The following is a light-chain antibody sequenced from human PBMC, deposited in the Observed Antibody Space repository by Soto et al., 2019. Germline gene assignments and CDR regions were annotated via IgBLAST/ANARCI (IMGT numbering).Light chain of an antibody. CDR1: QSVSGY. CDR3: QQRSNWPSA. V-gene: IGKV3-11*01. Sequence: DIVLTQSPVTLSLYPGERATLSCRASQSVSGYLAWYQQKPGQAPRLLIYDASNRATGIPARFSGSGSGTDFTLTISSLEPEDFAVYYCQQRSNWPSAFGQGTRVEIK. J-gene: IGKJ5*01. CDR2: DAS.